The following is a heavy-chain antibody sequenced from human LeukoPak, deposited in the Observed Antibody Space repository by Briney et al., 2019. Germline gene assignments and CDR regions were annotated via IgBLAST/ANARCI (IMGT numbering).Heavy chain of an antibody. CDR1: GFSFSSYW. D-gene: IGHD5-18*01. Sequence: GGSLRLSCAGSGFSFSSYWMTWLRQAPGKGLEWVSAISGSGGSTYYADSVKGRFTISRDNSKNTLYLQMNSLRAEDTAVYYCAPTPSATADNWGQGTLVTVSS. CDR3: APTPSATADN. CDR2: ISGSGGST. V-gene: IGHV3-23*01. J-gene: IGHJ4*02.